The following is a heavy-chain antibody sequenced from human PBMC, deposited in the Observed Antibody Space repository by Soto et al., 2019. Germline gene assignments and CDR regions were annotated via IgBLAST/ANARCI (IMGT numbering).Heavy chain of an antibody. CDR3: AKSPQWVAKGGMDV. CDR2: ISNDGIKK. V-gene: IGHV3-30*18. J-gene: IGHJ6*02. D-gene: IGHD1-26*01. CDR1: GFTLSSYG. Sequence: QVQLVESGGGVVQPGGSLRLSCAASGFTLSSYGVHWVRQAPGKGLEWVAVISNDGIKKNYGESAKGRFTISRDNSKNTLYLQMTSLRTEDTAVYYCAKSPQWVAKGGMDVWGQGTTVTVSS.